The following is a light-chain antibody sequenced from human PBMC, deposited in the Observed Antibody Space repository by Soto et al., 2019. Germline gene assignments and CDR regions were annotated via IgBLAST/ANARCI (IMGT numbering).Light chain of an antibody. CDR1: QTVSSNY. Sequence: IVLTQSPGTLSLSPGERATLSCRAGQTVSSNYLAWYQQKPGQAPRLLIYAAASRANGSTDRFSGSGSGTDFTLTIISLEPEDFAVYYGQQRSNGPITFGQGTRLEIK. CDR3: QQRSNGPIT. V-gene: IGKV3D-20*02. J-gene: IGKJ5*01. CDR2: AAA.